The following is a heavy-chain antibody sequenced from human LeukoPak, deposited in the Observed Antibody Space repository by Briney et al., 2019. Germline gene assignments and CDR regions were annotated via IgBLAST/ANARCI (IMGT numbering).Heavy chain of an antibody. CDR2: INTDGSRI. D-gene: IGHD2-8*01. Sequence: GGSLRLSCAASGFTFNDYWMHWVRQAPGQGLVWVSRINTDGSRIYYADSVKGRFTISRDNAKNTVYLEMNSLRAEDAAVYYCGRGGLMLYTIWPHPWGQGTLVTVSS. CDR3: GRGGLMLYTIWPHP. CDR1: GFTFNDYW. J-gene: IGHJ5*02. V-gene: IGHV3-74*01.